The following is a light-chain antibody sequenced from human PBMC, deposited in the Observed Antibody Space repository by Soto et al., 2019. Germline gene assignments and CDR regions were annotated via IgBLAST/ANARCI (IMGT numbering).Light chain of an antibody. CDR1: QSVSSH. J-gene: IGKJ4*01. CDR3: HQYDNSPPLT. CDR2: GAS. V-gene: IGKV3-20*01. Sequence: IVLTQSPCTLSLSPGERATISCRASQSVSSHLAWYQQRPGQAPRLLIYGASSMATGVPDRFSGSGSGTDFTLTIIRLQPKDYALYYCHQYDNSPPLTFGGGTKVEIK.